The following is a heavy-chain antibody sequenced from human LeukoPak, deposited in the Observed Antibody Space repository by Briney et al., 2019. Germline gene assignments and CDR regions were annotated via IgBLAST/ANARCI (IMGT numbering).Heavy chain of an antibody. CDR3: ARLTKRNDPFAI. CDR2: TYYSGST. J-gene: IGHJ3*02. Sequence: SETLSLTCTVSGGSITTYYWSWIRQPPGKGLEWIGYTYYSGSTNYNPSLKSRLTMSVDTSKNQFSLKLTSVTAADTAVYYCARLTKRNDPFAIWGQGTMVTVSS. CDR1: GGSITTYY. V-gene: IGHV4-59*01. D-gene: IGHD1-14*01.